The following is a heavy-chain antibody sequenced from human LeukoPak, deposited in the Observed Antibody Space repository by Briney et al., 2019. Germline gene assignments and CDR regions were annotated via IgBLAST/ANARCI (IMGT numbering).Heavy chain of an antibody. V-gene: IGHV4-39*07. CDR2: IYYSGST. CDR3: ARDQGFGELVFGRRPHSNWFDP. J-gene: IGHJ5*02. CDR1: GGSISSSSYY. D-gene: IGHD3-10*01. Sequence: PSETLSLTCTVSGGSISSSSYYRRWIRQPPGKGLEWNGSIYYSGSTYYNPSLKSRVTISVDTSKTQFSLKLSSVTAADTAVYYCARDQGFGELVFGRRPHSNWFDPWGQGTLVTVSS.